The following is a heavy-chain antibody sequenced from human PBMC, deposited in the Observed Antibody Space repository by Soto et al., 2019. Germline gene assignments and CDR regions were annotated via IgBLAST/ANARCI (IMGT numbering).Heavy chain of an antibody. CDR2: IGTAGDT. CDR3: ARGDIVTPPAYYYYGMDV. CDR1: GFTFSSYD. J-gene: IGHJ6*02. D-gene: IGHD2-15*01. Sequence: GGSLRLSCAASGFTFSSYDMHWVRQATGKGLEWVSAIGTAGDTYYPGSVKGRFTISRENAKNSLYLQMNSLRAEDTAVYYCARGDIVTPPAYYYYGMDVWGQGTTVTVSS. V-gene: IGHV3-13*01.